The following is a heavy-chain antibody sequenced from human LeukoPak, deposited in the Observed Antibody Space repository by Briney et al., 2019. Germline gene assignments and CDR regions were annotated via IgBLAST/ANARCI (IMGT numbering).Heavy chain of an antibody. CDR1: GYTFTGYY. CDR2: INPNSGGT. D-gene: IGHD3-22*01. V-gene: IGHV1-2*02. J-gene: IGHJ4*02. Sequence: ASVKDSCKASGYTFTGYYMHWVRQAPGQGLEWMGWINPNSGGTNYAQKFQGRVTMTRDTSISTAYMELSRLRSDDTAVYYCAREGYYYDSSGYLFDYWGQGTLVTVSS. CDR3: AREGYYYDSSGYLFDY.